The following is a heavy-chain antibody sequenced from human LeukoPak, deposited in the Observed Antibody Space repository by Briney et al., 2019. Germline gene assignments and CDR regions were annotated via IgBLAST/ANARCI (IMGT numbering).Heavy chain of an antibody. CDR2: ISYDGSNK. Sequence: GRSLRLSCAASGFTFSSYGMHWVRQAPGKGLEWVAVISYDGSNKYYADSVKGRFTISRDNSKNTLYLQMNSLRAGDTAVYYCAKELRGYSYGLRNNWFDPWGQGTLVTVSS. CDR3: AKELRGYSYGLRNNWFDP. V-gene: IGHV3-30*18. J-gene: IGHJ5*02. CDR1: GFTFSSYG. D-gene: IGHD5-18*01.